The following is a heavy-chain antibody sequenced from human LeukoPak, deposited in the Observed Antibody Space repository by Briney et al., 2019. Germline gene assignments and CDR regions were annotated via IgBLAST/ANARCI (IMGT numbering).Heavy chain of an antibody. CDR2: TYYRSKGYF. V-gene: IGHV6-1*01. CDR1: GDSVSSNSAA. J-gene: IGHJ4*02. CDR3: ARITASGSHDY. Sequence: SQTLSLTCAISGDSVSSNSAAWIWISPSPSRGLEWVGRTYYRSKGYFDYAMSVKGRVTINPDTSKNQFSLQLNSVNHDDAAMYYCARITASGSHDYWGQGTLVTVSP. D-gene: IGHD6-25*01.